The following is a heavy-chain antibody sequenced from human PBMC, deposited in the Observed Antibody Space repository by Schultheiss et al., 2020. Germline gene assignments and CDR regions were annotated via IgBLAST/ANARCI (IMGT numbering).Heavy chain of an antibody. CDR3: AKGPSSGSFDF. J-gene: IGHJ4*02. V-gene: IGHV3-48*01. CDR1: GFTFSSYG. CDR2: ISSSSSTI. D-gene: IGHD3-22*01. Sequence: GGSLRLSCAASGFTFSSYGMHWVRQAPGKGLEWVSYISSSSSTIYYPDSVKGRFTISRDNAKNTLYLQMNSLRAEDTAVYYCAKGPSSGSFDFWGQGTLVTVSS.